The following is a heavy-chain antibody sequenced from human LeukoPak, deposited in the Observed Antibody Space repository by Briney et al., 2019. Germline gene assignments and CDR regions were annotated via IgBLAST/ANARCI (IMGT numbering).Heavy chain of an antibody. CDR2: IYHSGST. V-gene: IGHV4-38-2*02. D-gene: IGHD3-10*01. CDR1: GYSISSGYY. CDR3: ARPSSNGSGSYSPSYYYYYYMDV. Sequence: SETLSLTCTVSGYSISSGYYWGWIRQPPGKGLEWIGSIYHSGSTYYNPSLKSRVTISVDTSKNQFSLKLSSVTAADTAVYYCARPSSNGSGSYSPSYYYYYYMDVWGKGTTVTISS. J-gene: IGHJ6*03.